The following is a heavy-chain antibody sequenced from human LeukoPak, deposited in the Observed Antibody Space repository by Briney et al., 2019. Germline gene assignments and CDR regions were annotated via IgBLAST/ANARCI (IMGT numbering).Heavy chain of an antibody. CDR2: IYYSGST. CDR1: GGSVSSGSYY. J-gene: IGHJ6*04. V-gene: IGHV4-61*01. CDR3: ARDPGSTLYYYYGMDV. Sequence: SETLSLTCTVSGGSVSSGSYYWSWIRQPPGKGLEWIGHIYYSGSTNYNPSLKSRVTISVDTSKNQFSLKLSSVTAADTAVYYCARDPGSTLYYYYGMDVWGKGTTVTVSS. D-gene: IGHD5/OR15-5a*01.